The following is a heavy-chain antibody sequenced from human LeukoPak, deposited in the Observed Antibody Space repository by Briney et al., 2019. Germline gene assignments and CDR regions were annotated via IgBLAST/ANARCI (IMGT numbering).Heavy chain of an antibody. V-gene: IGHV3-30*02. J-gene: IGHJ4*02. Sequence: GGSLRLSCAASGFTFSDYGMNWVRQTPGKGLEWPAFIQNNGSNTFYADSVKGRFTISRDNSKNTLYLHINSLRAEDTAVYYCVKDNPLDYWGQGTLVIVSS. CDR2: IQNNGSNT. CDR1: GFTFSDYG. D-gene: IGHD1-14*01. CDR3: VKDNPLDY.